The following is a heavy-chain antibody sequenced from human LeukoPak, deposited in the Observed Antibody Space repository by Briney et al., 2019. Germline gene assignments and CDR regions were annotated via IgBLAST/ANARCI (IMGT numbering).Heavy chain of an antibody. Sequence: PSETLSLTCTVSGGSISSYYWSWIRQPPGKGLEWIGYIYYSGSTNYNPSLKSRVTISVDKSKNQFSLKLSSVTAADTAVYYCARERDCSSTSCYGDLYYYYGMDVWGQGTTVTVSS. CDR1: GGSISSYY. D-gene: IGHD2-2*01. J-gene: IGHJ6*02. V-gene: IGHV4-59*12. CDR3: ARERDCSSTSCYGDLYYYYGMDV. CDR2: IYYSGST.